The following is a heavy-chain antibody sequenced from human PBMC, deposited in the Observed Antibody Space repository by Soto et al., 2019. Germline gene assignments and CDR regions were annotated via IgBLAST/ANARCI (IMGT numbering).Heavy chain of an antibody. CDR2: IYPGDSDT. CDR1: GYSFTSQW. D-gene: IGHD6-13*01. Sequence: GESLKISCKGSGYSFTSQWIVWVRQMPGKGLEWMGIIYPGDSDTRYSPSFQGQVTISADKSISTAYLQWSSLKASDTAMYYCARHRPAAAAFMDVWGQGTTVTVSS. J-gene: IGHJ6*02. CDR3: ARHRPAAAAFMDV. V-gene: IGHV5-51*01.